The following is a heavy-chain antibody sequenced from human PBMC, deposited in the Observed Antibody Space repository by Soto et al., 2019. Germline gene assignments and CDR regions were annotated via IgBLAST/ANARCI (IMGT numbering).Heavy chain of an antibody. V-gene: IGHV1-69*12. CDR1: GGTLNSYA. D-gene: IGHD1-1*01. CDR3: ARGTVTGSEYNFYYYGMDV. J-gene: IGHJ6*02. Sequence: QVQLVQSGVEVKKPGSSVKVSCKASGGTLNSYAIDWVRQAPGQGLEWMGGIIPIFGNTYYAQRLQGRVKRTADESTRTAYVELSTLTSEDTAVYYCARGTVTGSEYNFYYYGMDVWGQGTTVIVSS. CDR2: IIPIFGNT.